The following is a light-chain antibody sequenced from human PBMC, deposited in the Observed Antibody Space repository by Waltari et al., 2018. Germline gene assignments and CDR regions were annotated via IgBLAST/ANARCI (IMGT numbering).Light chain of an antibody. J-gene: IGLJ2*01. CDR1: SRDVGGYNY. CDR2: DVS. CDR3: SSYISSSTLEL. Sequence: QSALTQPASVSGSPGQSITISCTGTSRDVGGYNYVSWYQQYPGKAPKLMLYDVSNRPSGVSNRFSGSKSGNTASLTISGLQAEDEADYYCSSYISSSTLELFGGGTSLTVL. V-gene: IGLV2-14*03.